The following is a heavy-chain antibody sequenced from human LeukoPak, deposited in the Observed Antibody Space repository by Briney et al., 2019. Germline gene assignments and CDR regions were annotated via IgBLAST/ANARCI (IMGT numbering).Heavy chain of an antibody. J-gene: IGHJ4*02. D-gene: IGHD5-18*01. V-gene: IGHV3-23*01. CDR1: GFTFSSYA. CDR3: AKGGGYSYGYLDY. CDR2: ISGSGGST. Sequence: QSGGSLRLSCAASGFTFSSYAMSWVRQAPGKGLEWVSAISGSGGSTYYADSVKGRFTISRANSKNTLNLQMNSLRAEDTAEYYCAKGGGYSYGYLDYWGQGTLVTVSS.